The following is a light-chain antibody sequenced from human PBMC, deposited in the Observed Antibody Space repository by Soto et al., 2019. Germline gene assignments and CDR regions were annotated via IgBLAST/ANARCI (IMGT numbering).Light chain of an antibody. Sequence: DIVLTQSPGTLSLSPGERATLSCRASQSVSSYLAWYQQKPGQAPRLFIYGASTRATAIPPRFSGSGSGTEFTLTISSLQSEDFAVYYCQQYDNWPITFGQGTRLE. J-gene: IGKJ5*01. CDR3: QQYDNWPIT. CDR2: GAS. V-gene: IGKV3-15*01. CDR1: QSVSSY.